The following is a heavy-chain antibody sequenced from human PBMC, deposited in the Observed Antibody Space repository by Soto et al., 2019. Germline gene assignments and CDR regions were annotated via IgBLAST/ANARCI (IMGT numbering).Heavy chain of an antibody. D-gene: IGHD3-10*01. V-gene: IGHV4-31*03. CDR3: ARESGSYYNLEQTFDY. J-gene: IGHJ4*02. CDR1: NGRIEGAGHF. Sequence: SEPQCLTGSVGNGRIEGAGHFGRWLRHHPGKGLEWLGYIYYTGSTYYNPALQRRAVFSIDTSKTRFSLKLTSVTAADTAVYYCARESGSYYNLEQTFDYWGQG. CDR2: IYYTGST.